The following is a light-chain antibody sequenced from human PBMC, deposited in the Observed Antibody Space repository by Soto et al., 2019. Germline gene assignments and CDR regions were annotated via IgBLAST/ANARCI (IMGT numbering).Light chain of an antibody. V-gene: IGKV3-20*01. CDR3: QQYGRSPGLFT. CDR1: QSVSSSY. Sequence: EIVLTQSPDTLSLSPGERATLSCRASQSVSSSYLAWYQQKPGQAPRLLIDGASSRATDIPDRFSGSGSGTDFTLTISRLEPEDFAVYYCQQYGRSPGLFTFGPGSRVDIK. CDR2: GAS. J-gene: IGKJ3*01.